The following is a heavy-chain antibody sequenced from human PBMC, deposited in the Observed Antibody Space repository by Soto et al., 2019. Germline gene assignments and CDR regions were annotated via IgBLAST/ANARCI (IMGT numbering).Heavy chain of an antibody. V-gene: IGHV1-46*01. D-gene: IGHD3-10*01. CDR1: GYTFTSYY. J-gene: IGHJ4*02. CDR3: ARDFYPGLRVRGYFDY. Sequence: QVQLVQSRAEVKKPGASVKVSCKASGYTFTSYYMHWVRQAPGQGLEWMGIINPSGGSTSYAQKFQGRVTMTRDTSTSTVYMELSSLRSEDTAVYYCARDFYPGLRVRGYFDYWGQGTLVTVSS. CDR2: INPSGGST.